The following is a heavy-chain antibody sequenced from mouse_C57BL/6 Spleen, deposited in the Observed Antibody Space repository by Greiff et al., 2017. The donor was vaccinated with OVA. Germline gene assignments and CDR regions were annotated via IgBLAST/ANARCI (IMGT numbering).Heavy chain of an antibody. CDR3: ARSEYSGTPRAY. CDR1: GYTFTSYW. V-gene: IGHV1-69*01. CDR2: IDPSDSYT. Sequence: QVQLQQPGAELVMPGASVKLSCKASGYTFTSYWMHWVKQRPGQGLEWIGEIDPSDSYTSYNQKFKGKSTLTVDKSSSTAYMQLSSLTSADSAVYYSARSEYSGTPRAYWGQGTLWTVSA. J-gene: IGHJ3*01. D-gene: IGHD1-1*01.